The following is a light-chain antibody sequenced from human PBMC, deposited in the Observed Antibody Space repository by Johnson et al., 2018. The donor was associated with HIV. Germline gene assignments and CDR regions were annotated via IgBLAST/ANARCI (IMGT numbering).Light chain of an antibody. CDR1: SSNIGNNY. CDR3: RTWDSSLSAS. CDR2: DNN. V-gene: IGLV1-51*01. J-gene: IGLJ1*01. Sequence: QSVLTQPPSVSAAPGQKVTISCSGSSSNIGNNYVSWYQQFPGTAPKLLIYDNNKRPSGIPDRFSGSKSGTSATLGITGLQTGDEADYYCRTWDSSLSASFGTGTKVTVL.